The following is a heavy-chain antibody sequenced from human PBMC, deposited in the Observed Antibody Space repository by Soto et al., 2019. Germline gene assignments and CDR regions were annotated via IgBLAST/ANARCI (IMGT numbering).Heavy chain of an antibody. D-gene: IGHD6-13*01. CDR3: AKQFSSSTWYPFDH. CDR1: GFTYNIYA. V-gene: IGHV3-23*01. Sequence: EVQLLESGEALVQPGGSLRLSCAASGFTYNIYAMSWVRQAPGKGLGWVSGISAGVIDTYYADSVKGRFTVSRDDSKNTLYLQMNSLRADDTAVYYCAKQFSSSTWYPFDHWGRGTLVTVSS. J-gene: IGHJ4*02. CDR2: ISAGVIDT.